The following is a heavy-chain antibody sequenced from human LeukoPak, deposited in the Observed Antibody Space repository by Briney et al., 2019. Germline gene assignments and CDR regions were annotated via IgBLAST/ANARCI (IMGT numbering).Heavy chain of an antibody. V-gene: IGHV4-59*11. J-gene: IGHJ4*02. CDR2: ISYSGGA. CDR3: ARETAMVLDY. D-gene: IGHD5-18*01. CDR1: GGSINNHI. Sequence: SETLSLTCSVSGGSINNHIWSWIRQPPGKGLEWIGYISYSGGANYNPSLKSRATISVDTSKNQFSLKVTSVTAADTAVYYCARETAMVLDYWGQGTLVTVSS.